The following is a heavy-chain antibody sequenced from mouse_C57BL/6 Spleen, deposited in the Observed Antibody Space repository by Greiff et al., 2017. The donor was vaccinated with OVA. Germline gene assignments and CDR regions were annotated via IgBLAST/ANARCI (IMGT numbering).Heavy chain of an antibody. CDR1: GYTFTSYG. CDR3: ARGYGTHFDY. J-gene: IGHJ2*01. V-gene: IGHV1-81*01. CDR2: IYPRSGNT. Sequence: QVQLKESGAELARPGASVKLSCKASGYTFTSYGISWVKQRTGQGLEWIGEIYPRSGNTYYNEKFKGKATLTADKSSSTAYMELRSLTSEDAAVYFCARGYGTHFDYWGQGTTLTVSS. D-gene: IGHD1-1*01.